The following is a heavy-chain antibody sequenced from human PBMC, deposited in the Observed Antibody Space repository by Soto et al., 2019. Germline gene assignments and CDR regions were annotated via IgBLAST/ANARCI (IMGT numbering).Heavy chain of an antibody. J-gene: IGHJ3*02. CDR1: GGTFSSYA. CDR2: IIPIFGTA. D-gene: IGHD3-16*02. V-gene: IGHV1-69*13. CDR3: ARTYYDYVWGSYRHYAFDI. Sequence: SLKVSCKASGGTFSSYAISWVRQAPGQGLEWMGGIIPIFGTANYAQKFQGRVTITADESTSTAYMELSSLRSEDTAVYYCARTYYDYVWGSYRHYAFDIWGQGTMVTV.